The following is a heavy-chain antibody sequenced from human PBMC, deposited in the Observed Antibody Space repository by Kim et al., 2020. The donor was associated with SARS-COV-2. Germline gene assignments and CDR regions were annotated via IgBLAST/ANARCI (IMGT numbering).Heavy chain of an antibody. CDR3: ARQIWFGDPTYCYFDH. V-gene: IGHV4-34*01. Sequence: SETLSLTCAVYLGSLSGYHWSLIRQPPGKGLEWIGEINLSGRTNYNPSLKSRITISIDTSKNQFSLNLSSVTAEDTPGHYCARQIWFGDPTYCYFDHWAR. CDR1: LGSLSGYH. CDR2: INLSGRT. J-gene: IGHJ2*01. D-gene: IGHD3-10*01.